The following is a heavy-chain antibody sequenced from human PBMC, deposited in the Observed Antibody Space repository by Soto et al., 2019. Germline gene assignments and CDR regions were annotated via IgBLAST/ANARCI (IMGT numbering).Heavy chain of an antibody. D-gene: IGHD6-19*01. Sequence: SGPTLVNPTQTLTLTCTFSGFSLSTSGMRVSWIRQPPGKALEWLARIDWDDDKFYSTSLMTRLTISKDTSKNQVVLTMTNMDPVDXATYYCARLYSSGWYDYWGQGTLVTVSS. CDR3: ARLYSSGWYDY. CDR1: GFSLSTSGMR. J-gene: IGHJ4*02. V-gene: IGHV2-70*04. CDR2: IDWDDDK.